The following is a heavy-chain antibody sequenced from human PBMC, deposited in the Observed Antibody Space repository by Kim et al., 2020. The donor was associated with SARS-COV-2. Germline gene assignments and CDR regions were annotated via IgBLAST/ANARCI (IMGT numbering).Heavy chain of an antibody. CDR2: IIPILGIA. V-gene: IGHV1-69*04. CDR3: AAATMVRGVIITGYGMDV. CDR1: GGTFSSYA. Sequence: SVKVSCKASGGTFSSYAISWVRQAPGQGLEWMGRIIPILGIANYAQKFQGRVTITADKSTSTAYMELSSLRSEDTAVYYCAAATMVRGVIITGYGMDVWGQGTTVTVSS. J-gene: IGHJ6*02. D-gene: IGHD3-10*01.